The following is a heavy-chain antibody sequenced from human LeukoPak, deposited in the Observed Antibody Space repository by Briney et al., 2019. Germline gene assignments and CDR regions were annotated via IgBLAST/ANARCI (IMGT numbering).Heavy chain of an antibody. Sequence: SVKVSCKASGGTFSSYAISWVRQPPGQGLEWMGGIIPIFGTANYAQKFQGRVTITTDESTSTAYMELSSLRSEDTAVYYCASSISAAAGLTPFDYWGQGTLVTVSS. V-gene: IGHV1-69*05. J-gene: IGHJ4*02. CDR1: GGTFSSYA. CDR3: ASSISAAAGLTPFDY. CDR2: IIPIFGTA. D-gene: IGHD6-13*01.